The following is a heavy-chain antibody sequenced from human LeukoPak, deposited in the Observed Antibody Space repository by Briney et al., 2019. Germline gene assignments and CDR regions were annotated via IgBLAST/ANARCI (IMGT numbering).Heavy chain of an antibody. CDR3: AKFGDHMPDAFDI. J-gene: IGHJ3*02. D-gene: IGHD4-17*01. CDR1: VFTVTANS. CDR2: VSSGGDA. Sequence: GGSLRLSCAASVFTVTANSMNWVRQAPGKGLEWVSRVSSGGDAFYADSVKGRFTISRDTSKNTVFLQMDSRRAEDTAVYYCAKFGDHMPDAFDIWGQGTMVTVAA. V-gene: IGHV3-53*01.